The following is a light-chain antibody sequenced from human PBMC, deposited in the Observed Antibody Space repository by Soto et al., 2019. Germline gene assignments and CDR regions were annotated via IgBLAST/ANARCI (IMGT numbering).Light chain of an antibody. CDR2: YNS. V-gene: IGLV1-40*01. J-gene: IGLJ1*01. CDR3: QSYDSSLSAYV. CDR1: SSNFGAGYD. Sequence: QSVLTQPPSVSGAPGQRVTISCTGSSSNFGAGYDAHWYQHLPGTAPKLLIYYNSNRPSGVPDRFSGSKSDTSASLAITGLQAEDEADYYCQSYDSSLSAYVFGTGPKVTVL.